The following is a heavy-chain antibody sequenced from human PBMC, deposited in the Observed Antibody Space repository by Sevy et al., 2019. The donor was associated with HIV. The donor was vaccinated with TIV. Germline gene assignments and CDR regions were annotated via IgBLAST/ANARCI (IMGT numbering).Heavy chain of an antibody. CDR2: INHSGGT. Sequence: SETLSLTCAVYGGTFSGHYWSWIRQPPGKRLEWIGQINHSGGTNYNPSLKRRVTISADTSNNQFSLKSTSVTAADTAVYYCVRGKLGATIEDKSFDYWGRGTLVTVSS. J-gene: IGHJ4*02. CDR3: VRGKLGATIEDKSFDY. V-gene: IGHV4-34*01. D-gene: IGHD1-26*01. CDR1: GGTFSGHY.